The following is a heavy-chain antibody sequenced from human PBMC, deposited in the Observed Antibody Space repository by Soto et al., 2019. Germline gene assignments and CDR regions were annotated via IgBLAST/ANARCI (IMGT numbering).Heavy chain of an antibody. D-gene: IGHD3-16*02. Sequence: SETLSLTCAVYGGSFSGYYWSLIRQPPGKGLEWIGEINHSGSTNYNPSLKSRVTISVDTSKNQFSLKLSSVTAADTAVYYCARGGHDYIWGSYRYFSGDAFDIWGQGTMVTVSS. CDR3: ARGGHDYIWGSYRYFSGDAFDI. V-gene: IGHV4-34*01. J-gene: IGHJ3*02. CDR1: GGSFSGYY. CDR2: INHSGST.